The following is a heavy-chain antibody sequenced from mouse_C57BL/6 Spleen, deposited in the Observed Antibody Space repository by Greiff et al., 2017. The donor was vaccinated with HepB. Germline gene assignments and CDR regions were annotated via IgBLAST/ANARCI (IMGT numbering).Heavy chain of an antibody. D-gene: IGHD1-1*01. Sequence: EVKLVESGGDLVKPGGSLKLSCAASGFTFSSYGMSWVRQTPDKRLEWVATISSGGSYTYYPDSVKGRFTISRDNAKNTLYLQMSSLKSEDTAMYYCARIPHYYGSSYGYWYFDVWGTGTTVTVSS. V-gene: IGHV5-6*01. CDR2: ISSGGSYT. J-gene: IGHJ1*03. CDR3: ARIPHYYGSSYGYWYFDV. CDR1: GFTFSSYG.